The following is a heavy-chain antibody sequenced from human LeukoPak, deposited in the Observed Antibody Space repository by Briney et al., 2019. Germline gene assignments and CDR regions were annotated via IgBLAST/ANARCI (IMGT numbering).Heavy chain of an antibody. V-gene: IGHV1-2*02. CDR2: INPNSGGT. J-gene: IGHJ4*02. CDR1: GYTFTGYY. D-gene: IGHD2-15*01. CDR3: ARDTYSGGSCYSVFNY. Sequence: ASVKVSCEASGYTFTGYYMHWVRQAPGQGLEWMGWINPNSGGTNYAQKFQGRVTMTRDTSISTAYMELSRLRSDDTAVYYCARDTYSGGSCYSVFNYWGQGTLVTVSS.